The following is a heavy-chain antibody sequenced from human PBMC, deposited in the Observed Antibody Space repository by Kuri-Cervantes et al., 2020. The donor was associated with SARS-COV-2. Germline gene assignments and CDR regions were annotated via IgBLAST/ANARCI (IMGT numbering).Heavy chain of an antibody. CDR1: GFTFSSYD. V-gene: IGHV3-13*01. CDR3: AREMVIDNIFIDY. Sequence: GESLKISCAACGFTFSSYDMHWVRQATGKGLEWVSAIGTAGDTYYPGSVKGRFTISRDNSKNTLYLQMNSLRAEDTAVYYCAREMVIDNIFIDYWGQGTLVTVSS. CDR2: IGTAGDT. J-gene: IGHJ4*02. D-gene: IGHD2-21*01.